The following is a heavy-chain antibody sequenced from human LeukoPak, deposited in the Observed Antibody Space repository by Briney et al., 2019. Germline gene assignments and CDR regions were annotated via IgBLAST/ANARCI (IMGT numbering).Heavy chain of an antibody. V-gene: IGHV3-23*01. CDR3: AKVNPGAWYSFFDY. J-gene: IGHJ4*02. Sequence: GGSLRLSCAASGFSFSNFAMSWVRQAPGKGLEWVAAISGSGATTYYADSVKGRSTISRDNSNNTLYLEMHSLRAEDTAVYYCAKVNPGAWYSFFDYWGQGTLVTVAS. D-gene: IGHD2-21*02. CDR2: ISGSGATT. CDR1: GFSFSNFA.